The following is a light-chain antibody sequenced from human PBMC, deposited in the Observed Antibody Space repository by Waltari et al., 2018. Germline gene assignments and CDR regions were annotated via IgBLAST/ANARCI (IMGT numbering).Light chain of an antibody. CDR1: QSVGSSS. CDR2: GTS. CDR3: HQYGSTLWT. Sequence: DIVLTQSPDSLSLSPGERGTLSCRVSQSVGSSSLAWYQQKPGHVPLLLIYGTSSRAPGIPDRFSGSGSGTDFTLTISTLDPEDYAIYYCHQYGSTLWTFGQGTKVEIK. J-gene: IGKJ1*01. V-gene: IGKV3-20*01.